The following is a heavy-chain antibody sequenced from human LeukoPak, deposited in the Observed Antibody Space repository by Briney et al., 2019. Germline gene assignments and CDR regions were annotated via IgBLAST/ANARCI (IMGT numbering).Heavy chain of an antibody. J-gene: IGHJ4*02. V-gene: IGHV3-23*01. Sequence: GGSLRLSCAASGFTFNNYAMYWVRQAPGKGLEWVSGIFGSGGSAHYADSVKGRFIISRDNSRNTVYLQMNSLRAEDTALYYCAKTTIGYSSGRYPGWPVDYWGQGTLVTVSS. D-gene: IGHD6-19*01. CDR2: IFGSGGSA. CDR3: AKTTIGYSSGRYPGWPVDY. CDR1: GFTFNNYA.